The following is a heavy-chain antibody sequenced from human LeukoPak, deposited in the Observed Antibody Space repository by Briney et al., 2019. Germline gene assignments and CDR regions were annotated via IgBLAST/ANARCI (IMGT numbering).Heavy chain of an antibody. CDR3: ARGDGDYVLYGIDV. Sequence: ASVKVSCKASGGTFSSYAISWVRQAPGQGLEWMGRIIPILGIANYAQKFQGRVTITADKSTSTAYMELSSLRSEDTAVHYCARGDGDYVLYGIDVWAQGTTVTVSS. CDR2: IIPILGIA. CDR1: GGTFSSYA. V-gene: IGHV1-69*04. J-gene: IGHJ6*02. D-gene: IGHD4-17*01.